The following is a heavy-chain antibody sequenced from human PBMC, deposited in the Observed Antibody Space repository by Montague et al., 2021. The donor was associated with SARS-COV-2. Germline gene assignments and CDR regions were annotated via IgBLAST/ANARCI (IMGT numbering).Heavy chain of an antibody. D-gene: IGHD3-10*01. CDR1: GGSISSNY. Sequence: ETLSLTCTVSGGSISSNYWSWIRQPPGKGLEWIGYIYYSGSTNYNPSLKSRVTISVDTSKNQFSLKLSSVTAADTAVYYCARVERGYYYGLGVSAHFDYWGQGTLVTVSS. CDR3: ARVERGYYYGLGVSAHFDY. CDR2: IYYSGST. J-gene: IGHJ4*02. V-gene: IGHV4-59*01.